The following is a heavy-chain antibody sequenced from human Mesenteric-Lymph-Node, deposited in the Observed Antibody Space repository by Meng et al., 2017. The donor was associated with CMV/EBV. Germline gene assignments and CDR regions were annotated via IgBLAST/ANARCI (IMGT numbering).Heavy chain of an antibody. CDR1: GGPISSGNW. Sequence: CAVSGGPISSGNWWSGVRQPPGKGLEWIREIYHSGSTNYNPSLKSRVTISVDKSKNQFSLKLSSVTAADTAVYYCASRRLGATPVDYWGQGTLVTVSS. V-gene: IGHV4-4*02. D-gene: IGHD1-26*01. CDR2: IYHSGST. CDR3: ASRRLGATPVDY. J-gene: IGHJ4*02.